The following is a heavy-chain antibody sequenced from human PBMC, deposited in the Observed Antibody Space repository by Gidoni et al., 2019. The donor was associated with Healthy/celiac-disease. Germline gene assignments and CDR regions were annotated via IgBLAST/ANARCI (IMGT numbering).Heavy chain of an antibody. CDR3: AREHDTAMGRGAFDI. J-gene: IGHJ3*02. CDR1: GGSIRSGGYY. V-gene: IGHV4-31*03. CDR2: IYYSGST. D-gene: IGHD5-18*01. Sequence: QVQLQESGPGLVKPSQTLSLTCTVSGGSIRSGGYYWSWIRQHPGKGLEWIGYIYYSGSTYYNPSLKSRVTISVDTSKNQFSLKLSSVTAADTAVYYCAREHDTAMGRGAFDIWGQGTMVTVSS.